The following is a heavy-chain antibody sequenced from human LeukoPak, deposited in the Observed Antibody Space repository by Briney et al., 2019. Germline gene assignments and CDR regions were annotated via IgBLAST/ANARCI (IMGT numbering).Heavy chain of an antibody. Sequence: GGSLRLSCAASGFTFRTLDFNWVRQAPGKGLEGVASINWDASYAFYADSVRGRFTISRDNSKNTLYLQMNSLRAEDTAVYYCARVNGYYGSGSPYFDYWGQGTLVTVSS. D-gene: IGHD3-10*01. CDR3: ARVNGYYGSGSPYFDY. J-gene: IGHJ4*02. V-gene: IGHV3-21*01. CDR2: INWDASYA. CDR1: GFTFRTLD.